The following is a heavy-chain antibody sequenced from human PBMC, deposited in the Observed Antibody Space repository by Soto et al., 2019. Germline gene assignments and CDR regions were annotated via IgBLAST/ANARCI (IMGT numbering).Heavy chain of an antibody. V-gene: IGHV4-38-2*01. CDR3: ATMVRGVIPYFQH. J-gene: IGHJ1*01. D-gene: IGHD3-10*01. CDR2: IYHSGST. Sequence: SETLSLTCAVSGYSISSCYYWGWIRQPPGKGLEWIGSIYHSGSTYYNPSLKSRVTISVDTSKNQFSLKLSSVTAADTAVYYCATMVRGVIPYFQHWGQGTLVTVSS. CDR1: GYSISSCYY.